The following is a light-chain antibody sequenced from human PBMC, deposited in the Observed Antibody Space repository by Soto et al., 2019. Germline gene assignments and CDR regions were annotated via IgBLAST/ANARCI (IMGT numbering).Light chain of an antibody. V-gene: IGLV2-11*01. Sequence: QSVRAQPRTVSGSPGQSVTMSCTGASSDVGGYNYVSWYQQHPGKAPKLMIYDVSKRPSGVPDRFSGSKSGNTASLTISGLQTEDEADYYCCSYAGRYTYVFGTGTKVTVL. CDR1: SSDVGGYNY. CDR2: DVS. CDR3: CSYAGRYTYV. J-gene: IGLJ1*01.